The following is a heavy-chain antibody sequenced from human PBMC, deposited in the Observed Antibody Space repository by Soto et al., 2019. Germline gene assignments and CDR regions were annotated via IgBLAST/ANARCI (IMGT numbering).Heavy chain of an antibody. CDR2: IWYDGSNK. Sequence: QVQLVESGGGVVQPGRSLRLSCTASGFTFSSYGMHWVRQAPGKGLEWVAVIWYDGSNKYYADSVKGRFTIPRDNSKNTLYLHVNFLSAEDRAVYYCASESVVVVVAATNYYLDCWGQRAQVTVSS. CDR3: ASESVVVVVAATNYYLDC. D-gene: IGHD2-15*01. J-gene: IGHJ4*02. CDR1: GFTFSSYG. V-gene: IGHV3-33*01.